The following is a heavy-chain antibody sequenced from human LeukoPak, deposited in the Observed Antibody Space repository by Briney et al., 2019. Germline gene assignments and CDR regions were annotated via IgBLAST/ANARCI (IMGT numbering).Heavy chain of an antibody. D-gene: IGHD3-10*01. CDR2: LRSGGNDK. CDR1: GFSFSTAD. CDR3: AKDLFGSGSYEY. V-gene: IGHV3-30*02. J-gene: IGHJ4*02. Sequence: PGGSLRLSCAASGFSFSTADMHWVRQAPGKGLEWVAFLRSGGNDKYYAGSVKGRFTISRDNSKNTLFLQMNSLRAEDTAAYYCAKDLFGSGSYEYWGQGTLVTVSS.